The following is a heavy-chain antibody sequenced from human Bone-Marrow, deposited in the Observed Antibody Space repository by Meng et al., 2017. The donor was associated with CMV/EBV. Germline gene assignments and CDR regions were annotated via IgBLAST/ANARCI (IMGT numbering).Heavy chain of an antibody. CDR3: AATIFGVVMY. V-gene: IGHV1-24*01. Sequence: ASVKVSCKASGGTFSSYAISWVRQAPGQGLEWMGGFDPEDGETIYAQKFQGRVTMTEDTSTDTAYMELSSLRSEDTAVYYCAATIFGVVMYWGQGTLVTVSS. CDR2: FDPEDGET. CDR1: GGTFSSYA. D-gene: IGHD3-3*01. J-gene: IGHJ4*02.